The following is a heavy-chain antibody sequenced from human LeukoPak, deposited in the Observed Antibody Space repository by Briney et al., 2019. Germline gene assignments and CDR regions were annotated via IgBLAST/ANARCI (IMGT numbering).Heavy chain of an antibody. CDR3: VRYDVEARRFDY. V-gene: IGHV3-74*01. CDR1: GFSFSAYW. D-gene: IGHD1-1*01. Sequence: GGSLRLSCAASGFSFSAYWMHWVRQAPGKGLVWVSRINNEGSGKDYADAVKGRFTISRVNVENTLYLQMNSLSADDTAMYYCVRYDVEARRFDYWGQGTLVTVSS. CDR2: INNEGSGK. J-gene: IGHJ4*02.